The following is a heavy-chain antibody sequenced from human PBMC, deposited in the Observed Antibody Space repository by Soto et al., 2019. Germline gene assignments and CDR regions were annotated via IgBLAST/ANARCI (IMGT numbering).Heavy chain of an antibody. D-gene: IGHD1-26*01. CDR2: VSYDGSNK. V-gene: IGHV3-30*18. CDR1: GFTFSSFG. J-gene: IGHJ4*02. CDR3: AKDQSFLWELLPYFDY. Sequence: QPGGSLRLSCAASGFTFSSFGMHWVRQAPGKGLEWVAVVSYDGSNKYYADSVKGRFTISRDNSKNTLYLQMNSLRTEDTAVYYCAKDQSFLWELLPYFDYWGQGTLVTVSS.